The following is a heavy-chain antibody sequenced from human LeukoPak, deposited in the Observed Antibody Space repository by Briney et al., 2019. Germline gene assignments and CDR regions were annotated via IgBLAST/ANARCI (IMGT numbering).Heavy chain of an antibody. Sequence: GGSLRLSCAASGFTFSSYWMSWVRQAPGKGLEWVANIKQDGSEKYYVDSVKGRFTISRDNAKNSLYLQMNSLRAEDTAVYYCARDRGYYDSSGYSHNAFDIWGQGTMVTVSS. D-gene: IGHD3-22*01. J-gene: IGHJ3*02. CDR2: IKQDGSEK. V-gene: IGHV3-7*01. CDR3: ARDRGYYDSSGYSHNAFDI. CDR1: GFTFSSYW.